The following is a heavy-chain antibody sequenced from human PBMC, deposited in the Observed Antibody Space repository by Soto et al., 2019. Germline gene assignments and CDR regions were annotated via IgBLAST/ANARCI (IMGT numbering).Heavy chain of an antibody. CDR3: ARGGGDWYLNY. J-gene: IGHJ4*02. D-gene: IGHD2-21*02. V-gene: IGHV4-31*03. CDR1: GCSISSGGYY. CDR2: IYYSGGT. Sequence: SETLSLTCTVSGCSISSGGYYWIWIRQHPGKGLEWIGYIYYSGGTYYNPSLKSRVTISVDTSKNQFSLKLSSVTAADTAVYYCARGGGDWYLNYWAQGTLVTVSS.